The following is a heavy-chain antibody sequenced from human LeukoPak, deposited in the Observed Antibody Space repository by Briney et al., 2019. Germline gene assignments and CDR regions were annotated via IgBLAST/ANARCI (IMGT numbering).Heavy chain of an antibody. CDR3: ARKYSSLSVL. CDR1: GFTFSSYA. V-gene: IGHV3-30-3*01. D-gene: IGHD6-6*01. CDR2: ISYDGNNK. J-gene: IGHJ4*02. Sequence: PGGSLRLSCAASGFTFSSYAMHWVRQAPGKGLEWVAVISYDGNNKYYADSVKGRFTISRDNAKNSLYLQMNSLRAEDTAVYYCARKYSSLSVLWGQGTLVTVSS.